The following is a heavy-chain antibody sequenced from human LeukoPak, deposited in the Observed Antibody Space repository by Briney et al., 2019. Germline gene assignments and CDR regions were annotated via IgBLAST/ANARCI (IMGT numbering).Heavy chain of an antibody. D-gene: IGHD5-24*01. Sequence: GGSLRLSCTVSGFIVSSNSMNWVRQAPGKGLEWVSSITSSSSYIYYGDSVKGRFTISRDNARNSLYLQMNSLRAEDTAVYYCAREGDGYNSPIDSWGQGTLVTVSS. CDR2: ITSSSSYI. J-gene: IGHJ4*02. V-gene: IGHV3-21*01. CDR3: AREGDGYNSPIDS. CDR1: GFIVSSNS.